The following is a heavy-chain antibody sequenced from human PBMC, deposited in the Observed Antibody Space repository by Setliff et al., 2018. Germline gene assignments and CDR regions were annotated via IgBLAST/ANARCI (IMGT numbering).Heavy chain of an antibody. CDR2: IYYRGDT. CDR3: ARQDGSGSYYKI. J-gene: IGHJ4*02. V-gene: IGHV4-39*01. CDR1: GGSVGNSYYY. D-gene: IGHD3-10*01. Sequence: SETLSLTCTVSGGSVGNSYYYWNWIRQPAGKGLEWIGRIYYRGDTYYNPSLKSRVTISVDTSKNQFSLKLNSVTAADTAVYYCARQDGSGSYYKIWGQGTLVTVSS.